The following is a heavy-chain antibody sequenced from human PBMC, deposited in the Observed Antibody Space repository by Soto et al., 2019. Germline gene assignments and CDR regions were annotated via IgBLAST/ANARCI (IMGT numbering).Heavy chain of an antibody. J-gene: IGHJ4*02. V-gene: IGHV3-21*01. CDR2: ISSSSSYI. D-gene: IGHD5-12*01. Sequence: GGSLRLSCAASGFTFSSYSMNWVRQAPGKGLEWVSSISSSSSYIYYADSVKGRFTISRDNAKNSLYLQMNSLRAEDTAVYYCARAVEMATIIGPDFDYWGQGTLVTVSS. CDR1: GFTFSSYS. CDR3: ARAVEMATIIGPDFDY.